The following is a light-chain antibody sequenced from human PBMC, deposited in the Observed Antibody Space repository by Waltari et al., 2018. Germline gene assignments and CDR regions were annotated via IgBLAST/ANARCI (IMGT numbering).Light chain of an antibody. V-gene: IGKV3-20*01. J-gene: IGKJ2*01. CDR3: QQYATSPYT. CDR2: GAS. Sequence: EIVLTQSPGTLSLSPGERATLPCRASQSVSSSYLAWYQQKPGQAPRLLNYGASSRATGIPDRFSGSGSGTDFTLTINRLGPEDFAVYYCQQYATSPYTFGQGTKLEIK. CDR1: QSVSSSY.